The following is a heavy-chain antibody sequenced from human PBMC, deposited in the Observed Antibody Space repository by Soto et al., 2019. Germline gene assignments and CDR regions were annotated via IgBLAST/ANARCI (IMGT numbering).Heavy chain of an antibody. V-gene: IGHV3-74*01. CDR1: GFIFNNYW. CDR2: INGDGTT. D-gene: IGHD6-25*01. Sequence: GGSLRLSCAASGFIFNNYWMHRVRQAPGKGLVWVARINGDGTTTYVDSVQGRFTISRDNAKNMVYLQMNSLRAEDTAMYYCGRGSGPRGRPYWGQGISVTVSS. J-gene: IGHJ4*02. CDR3: GRGSGPRGRPY.